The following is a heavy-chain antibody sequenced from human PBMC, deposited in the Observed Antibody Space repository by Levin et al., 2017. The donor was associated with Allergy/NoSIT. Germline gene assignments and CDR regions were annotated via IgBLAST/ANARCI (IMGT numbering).Heavy chain of an antibody. Sequence: HAGGSLRLSCAASGFTFSGSDMHWVRQATGKGLEWVSGISTGDDTYYADSVKGRFTISRENGENSLHLQMSSLRAGDTAVYYCVRGSDWLDAFDSWGQGTMVAVSS. D-gene: IGHD6-19*01. CDR2: ISTGDDT. J-gene: IGHJ3*02. V-gene: IGHV3-13*01. CDR3: VRGSDWLDAFDS. CDR1: GFTFSGSD.